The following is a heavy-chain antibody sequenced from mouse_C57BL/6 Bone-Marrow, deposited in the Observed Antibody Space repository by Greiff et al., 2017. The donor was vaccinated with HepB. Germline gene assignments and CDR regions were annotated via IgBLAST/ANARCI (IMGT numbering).Heavy chain of an antibody. Sequence: EVKLMESGPVLVKPGASVKMSCKASGYTFTDYYMNWVKQSHGKSLEWIGVINPYNGGTSYNQKFKGKATLTVDKSSSTAYMELNSLTSEDSAVYYCARSDYYGSSPFFDYWGQGTTLTVSS. J-gene: IGHJ2*01. CDR3: ARSDYYGSSPFFDY. D-gene: IGHD1-1*01. CDR2: INPYNGGT. V-gene: IGHV1-19*01. CDR1: GYTFTDYY.